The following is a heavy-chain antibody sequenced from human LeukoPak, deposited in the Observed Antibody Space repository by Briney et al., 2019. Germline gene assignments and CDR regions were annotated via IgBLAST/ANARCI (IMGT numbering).Heavy chain of an antibody. V-gene: IGHV1-18*01. J-gene: IGHJ3*02. CDR2: ISTVNGNS. CDR1: GYRFSSSG. D-gene: IGHD2-8*02. CDR3: ARVRDSGNWWGAFDI. Sequence: ASVSVSCKASGYRFSSSGITWVRQAPGQGPEWMGWISTVNGNSRYAQNFQGRVTLTTDTSTNTAHLDLTSLRSDDTAIYYCARVRDSGNWWGAFDIWGQGTMVTVSS.